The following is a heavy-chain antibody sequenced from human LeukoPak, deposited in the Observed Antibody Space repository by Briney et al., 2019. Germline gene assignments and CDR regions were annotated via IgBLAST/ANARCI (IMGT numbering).Heavy chain of an antibody. CDR3: TRMRGYTYGYWYLDL. J-gene: IGHJ2*01. V-gene: IGHV1-8*01. CDR2: MNPSSGNT. D-gene: IGHD5-18*01. Sequence: ASVKVFCKAAGYTFSSYDINWVRQAPGQGLEWMGWMNPSSGNTGYTQKFQGRVTMTRDTSVSTAYMELSSLRSEDTALYYCTRMRGYTYGYWYLDLWGRGTLVTVSS. CDR1: GYTFSSYD.